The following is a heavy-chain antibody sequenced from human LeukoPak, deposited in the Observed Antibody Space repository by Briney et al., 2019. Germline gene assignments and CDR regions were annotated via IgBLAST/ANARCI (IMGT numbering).Heavy chain of an antibody. CDR3: ARSRLIAAAGTGWFDP. V-gene: IGHV1-69*05. D-gene: IGHD6-13*01. CDR2: IIPIFGTA. Sequence: GASVKVSCNASGGTFSSYAISWVRQAPGQGLEWMGGIIPIFGTANYAQKLQGRVTMTTDTSASTAYMELRSLRSDDTAVYYCARSRLIAAAGTGWFDPWGQGTLVTVSS. CDR1: GGTFSSYA. J-gene: IGHJ5*02.